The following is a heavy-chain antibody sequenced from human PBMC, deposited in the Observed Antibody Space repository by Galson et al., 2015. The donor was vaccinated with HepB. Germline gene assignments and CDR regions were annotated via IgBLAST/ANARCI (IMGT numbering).Heavy chain of an antibody. CDR2: ITGSSTYM. CDR3: GKSPGSSYYRGVDY. CDR1: GFTFSTSP. V-gene: IGHV3-21*01. J-gene: IGHJ4*02. Sequence: SLRLSCAASGFTFSTSPMNWVRQALGKGLEWVASITGSSTYMYYSDSVKGRFTVSRDPSRSILYLQMNSLRPEDTALYYCGKSPGSSYYRGVDYWGQGTLVTVSS. D-gene: IGHD1-26*01.